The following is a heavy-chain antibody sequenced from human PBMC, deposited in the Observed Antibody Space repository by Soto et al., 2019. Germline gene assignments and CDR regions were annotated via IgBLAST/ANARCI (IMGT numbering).Heavy chain of an antibody. D-gene: IGHD3-3*01. CDR1: GGTFSSYA. V-gene: IGHV1-69*13. CDR3: ATKTRFGVVTHPLSYYYGMDV. CDR2: IIPIFGTA. J-gene: IGHJ6*02. Sequence: GASVKVSCKASGGTFSSYAISWVRQAPGQGLEWMGGIIPIFGTANYAQKFQGRVTITADESTSTAYMVLSSLRSEDTAVYYFATKTRFGVVTHPLSYYYGMDVWGQGTTVTVSS.